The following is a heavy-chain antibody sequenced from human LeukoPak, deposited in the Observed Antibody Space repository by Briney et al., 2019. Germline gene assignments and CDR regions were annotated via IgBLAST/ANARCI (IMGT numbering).Heavy chain of an antibody. CDR2: ISSSGSTI. D-gene: IGHD3-10*01. J-gene: IGHJ6*03. V-gene: IGHV3-11*01. Sequence: PGGSLRLSRAASGFTFSYYYMSWIRQAPGEGPEWGSYISSSGSTIYYADSVKGRFTISRDNAKNSLYLQMNSLRAEDTAVYYCTTMAPPYYYYYMDVWGKGTTVTVSS. CDR3: TTMAPPYYYYYMDV. CDR1: GFTFSYYY.